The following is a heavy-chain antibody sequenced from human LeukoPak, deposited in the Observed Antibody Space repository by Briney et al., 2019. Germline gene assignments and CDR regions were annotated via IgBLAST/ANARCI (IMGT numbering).Heavy chain of an antibody. CDR1: GFTFSSYA. Sequence: GGSLRLSCAASGFTFSSYAMSWVRQAPGKGLEWVSAISGSGGSTYYADSVKGRFTISRDNAKNPLYLQMNSLRAEDTAVYYCARGLDAFDIWGQGTMVTVSS. V-gene: IGHV3-23*01. CDR3: ARGLDAFDI. J-gene: IGHJ3*02. CDR2: ISGSGGST.